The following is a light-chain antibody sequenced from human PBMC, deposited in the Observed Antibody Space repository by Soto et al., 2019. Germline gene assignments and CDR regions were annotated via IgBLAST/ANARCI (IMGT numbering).Light chain of an antibody. V-gene: IGKV3-15*01. J-gene: IGKJ1*01. CDR2: GAS. Sequence: EIVMTQSPATLSVSPGERVILSCRASQSVSSDLAWYHHKPGQAPRLLIYGASTRATGIPARFSGSGFGTDFTLTISSLQSEDFGVYYCQQYNNWPWTFGQGTKVDIK. CDR3: QQYNNWPWT. CDR1: QSVSSD.